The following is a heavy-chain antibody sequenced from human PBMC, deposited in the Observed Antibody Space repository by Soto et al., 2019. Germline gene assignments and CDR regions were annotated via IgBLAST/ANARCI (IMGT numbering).Heavy chain of an antibody. J-gene: IGHJ5*02. CDR1: GFTFSSYS. Sequence: PGGSLRLSCAASGFTFSSYSMNWVRQAPGKGLEWVSSISSSSSYIYYADSVKGRFTISRDNAKNSLYLQMNSLRAEDTAVYYCARDLVISVNWFDPWGQGTLVTVSS. V-gene: IGHV3-21*01. CDR3: ARDLVISVNWFDP. CDR2: ISSSSSYI. D-gene: IGHD3-9*01.